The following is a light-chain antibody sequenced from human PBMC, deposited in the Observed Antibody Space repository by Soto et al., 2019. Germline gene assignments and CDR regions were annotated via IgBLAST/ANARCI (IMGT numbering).Light chain of an antibody. CDR2: TAS. CDR1: QGIRNY. Sequence: DIQMTQSTSSLSASVGDRVTITCRASQGIRNYLAWYQQKPGKVPKLLIYTASTLQSGVPSRFSGSGSGKDFTLTISSLQPEDVATYYCQKYNSDPPWTFGQGTTVEIK. J-gene: IGKJ1*01. V-gene: IGKV1-27*01. CDR3: QKYNSDPPWT.